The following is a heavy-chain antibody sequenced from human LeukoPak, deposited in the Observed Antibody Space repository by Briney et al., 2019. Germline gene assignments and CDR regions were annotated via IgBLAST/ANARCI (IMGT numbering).Heavy chain of an antibody. J-gene: IGHJ4*02. CDR2: ISAYNGNT. Sequence: ASVKVSCKASGYTFTSYGICWVRQAPGQGLEWMGWISAYNGNTNYAQKLQGRVTMTTDTSTSTAYMELRSLRSDDTAVYYCARRIVVVTTGPHFDYWGQGTLVTVSS. CDR3: ARRIVVVTTGPHFDY. CDR1: GYTFTSYG. V-gene: IGHV1-18*01. D-gene: IGHD3-22*01.